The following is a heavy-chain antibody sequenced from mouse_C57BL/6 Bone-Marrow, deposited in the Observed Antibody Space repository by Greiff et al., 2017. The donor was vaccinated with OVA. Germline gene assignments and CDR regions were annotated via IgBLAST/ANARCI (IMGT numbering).Heavy chain of an antibody. CDR1: GFTFSSYG. CDR2: ISSGGSYT. D-gene: IGHD1-1*01. J-gene: IGHJ4*01. CDR3: ARQVRSYAMDY. Sequence: EVQLVESGGDLVKPGGSLKLSCAASGFTFSSYGMSWVRQTPDKRLEWVATISSGGSYTYYPDSVKGRFTISRDNAKNTLYLQMSSLKSEDTAMYYCARQVRSYAMDYWGQGTSVTGSS. V-gene: IGHV5-6*01.